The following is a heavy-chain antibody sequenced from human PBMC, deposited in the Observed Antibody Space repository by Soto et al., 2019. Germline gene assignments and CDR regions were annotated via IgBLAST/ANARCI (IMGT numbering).Heavy chain of an antibody. D-gene: IGHD2-2*01. Sequence: PGESLKISCKGSGYSFTSYWVGWVRQMPGKGLEWMGIIYPGDSDTRYSPSFQGQVTISADKSISTAYLQWSSLKASDTAMYYCATQLPLSGYYYYGMDVWGQGTTVTVSS. J-gene: IGHJ6*02. CDR2: IYPGDSDT. CDR3: ATQLPLSGYYYYGMDV. CDR1: GYSFTSYW. V-gene: IGHV5-51*01.